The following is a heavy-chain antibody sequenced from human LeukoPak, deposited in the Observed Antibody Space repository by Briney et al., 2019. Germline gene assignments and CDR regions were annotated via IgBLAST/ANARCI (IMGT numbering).Heavy chain of an antibody. V-gene: IGHV4-30-4*01. CDR3: ARDRVGPAAIPYYHYGMDV. Sequence: SETLSLTCTVSGGSISSGDYYWSWIRQPPGKGLEWIGYIYYSGSTYYNPSLKSRVTISVDTSKNQFSLKLSSVTAADTAVYYCARDRVGPAAIPYYHYGMDVWGQGTTVTVSS. D-gene: IGHD2-2*02. J-gene: IGHJ6*02. CDR2: IYYSGST. CDR1: GGSISSGDYY.